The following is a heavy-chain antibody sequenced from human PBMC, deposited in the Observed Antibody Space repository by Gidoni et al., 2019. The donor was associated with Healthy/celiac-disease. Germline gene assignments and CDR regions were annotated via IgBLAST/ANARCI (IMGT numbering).Heavy chain of an antibody. CDR2: IYYSGST. CDR3: ARDPYYDFWSGYYIPYGMDV. D-gene: IGHD3-3*01. Sequence: QVQLQESGPGLVKPSQTLSLTCTVSGGSISSGDYYWSWIRQPPGKGLEWIGYIYYSGSTYYNPSLKTRVTISVDTSKNQFSLKLSSVTAADTAVYYCARDPYYDFWSGYYIPYGMDVWGQGTTVTVSS. J-gene: IGHJ6*02. V-gene: IGHV4-30-4*01. CDR1: GGSISSGDYY.